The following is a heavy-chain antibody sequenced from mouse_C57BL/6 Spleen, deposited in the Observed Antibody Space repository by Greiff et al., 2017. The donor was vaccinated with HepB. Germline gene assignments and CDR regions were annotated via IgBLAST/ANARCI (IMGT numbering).Heavy chain of an antibody. CDR3: AHGSSYFDY. D-gene: IGHD1-1*01. J-gene: IGHJ2*01. CDR2: IDPSDSYT. Sequence: VQLQQPGAELVMPGASVKLSCKASGYTFTSYWMHWVKQRPGQGLEWIGEIDPSDSYTNYNQKFKGKSTLTVDKSSSTAYMQLSSLTSEDSAVYYCAHGSSYFDYWGQGTTLTVSS. V-gene: IGHV1-69*01. CDR1: GYTFTSYW.